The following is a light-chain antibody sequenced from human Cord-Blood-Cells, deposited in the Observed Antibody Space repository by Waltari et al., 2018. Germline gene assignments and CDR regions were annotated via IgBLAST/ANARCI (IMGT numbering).Light chain of an antibody. J-gene: IGKJ2*01. CDR3: QQRSNWPGYT. CDR2: DAS. V-gene: IGKV3-11*01. CDR1: QSVSSY. Sequence: EIVLTQSPATLSLSPGERATLSCRASQSVSSYLAWYQQKPGQPPRLLIYDASNRATGIPARFSGSGSGTDFTLTISSLEPEDFAVYYCQQRSNWPGYTFGQGTKLEIK.